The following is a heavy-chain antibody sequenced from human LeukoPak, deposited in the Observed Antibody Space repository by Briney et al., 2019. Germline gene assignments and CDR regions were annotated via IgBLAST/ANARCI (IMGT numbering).Heavy chain of an antibody. V-gene: IGHV3-53*01. D-gene: IGHD3-9*01. CDR3: AKRRGGYDILTGYKEYYFDY. CDR2: IYSGGST. Sequence: GGSLRLSCAASGFTVSSKYMSWVRQAPGKGLEWVSVIYSGGSTYYADSVKGRFTISRDNSKNTLYLQMNSLRAEDTAVYYCAKRRGGYDILTGYKEYYFDYWGQGTLVTVSS. CDR1: GFTVSSKY. J-gene: IGHJ4*02.